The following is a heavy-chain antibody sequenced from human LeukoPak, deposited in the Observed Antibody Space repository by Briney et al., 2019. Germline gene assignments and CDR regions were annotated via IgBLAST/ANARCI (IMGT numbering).Heavy chain of an antibody. CDR3: ARDHPLELERRAAFAGDYYYGMDV. D-gene: IGHD1-1*01. V-gene: IGHV1-18*01. J-gene: IGHJ6*02. CDR2: ISAYNGNT. Sequence: GASVKVSCKASGYTFTSYGISWVRQAPGQGLEWMGWISAYNGNTNYAQKLQGRVTMTTGTSTAYMELRSLTSDDTAVYYCARDHPLELERRAAFAGDYYYGMDVWGQGTTVTVS. CDR1: GYTFTSYG.